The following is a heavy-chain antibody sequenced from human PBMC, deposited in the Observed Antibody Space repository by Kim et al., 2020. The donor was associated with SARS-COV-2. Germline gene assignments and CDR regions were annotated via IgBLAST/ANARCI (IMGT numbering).Heavy chain of an antibody. V-gene: IGHV3-33*01. CDR3: ARAGRGIAVAGIGGY. D-gene: IGHD6-19*01. CDR1: GFTFSSYG. Sequence: GGSLRLSCAASGFTFSSYGMHWVRQAPGKGLEWVAVIWYDGTNKYYADSVKGRFTISRDNSKNTLYLQMNSLRAEDTAVYYCARAGRGIAVAGIGGYWGQGTLVTVSS. CDR2: IWYDGTNK. J-gene: IGHJ4*02.